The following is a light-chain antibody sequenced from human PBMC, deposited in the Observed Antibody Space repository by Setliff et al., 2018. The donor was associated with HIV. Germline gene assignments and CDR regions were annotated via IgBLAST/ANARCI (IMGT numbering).Light chain of an antibody. CDR2: DVS. Sequence: QSVLAQAASVSGSPGQSITMSCTGTSRDVGGGSNYVSWFQQHPGKAPKLMISDVSNRPSGVSNRFSGSKSGNTASLTISGLQAEDEADYYCSSYTSSTPLYVFGTGTKVTVL. V-gene: IGLV2-14*03. CDR3: SSYTSSTPLYV. CDR1: SRDVGGGSNY. J-gene: IGLJ1*01.